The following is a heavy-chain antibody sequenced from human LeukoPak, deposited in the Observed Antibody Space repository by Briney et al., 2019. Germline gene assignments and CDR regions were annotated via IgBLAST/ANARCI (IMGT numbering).Heavy chain of an antibody. D-gene: IGHD3-22*01. CDR3: AKVQFRYYDSSGYYPVDY. CDR2: INGSGGST. V-gene: IGHV3-23*01. J-gene: IGHJ4*02. Sequence: GGSLRLSCAASGFTFSSYAMNWVRQAPGKGLEWVSAINGSGGSTYYADSVKGRFTISRDNSKNTLYLQMTSLRAEDTAVYYCAKVQFRYYDSSGYYPVDYWGQGTLVTVSS. CDR1: GFTFSSYA.